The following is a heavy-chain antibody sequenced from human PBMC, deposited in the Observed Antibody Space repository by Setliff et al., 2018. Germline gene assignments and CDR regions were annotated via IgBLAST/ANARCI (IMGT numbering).Heavy chain of an antibody. J-gene: IGHJ5*02. CDR2: IIPIFGTA. CDR1: GDTFSSSA. CDR3: AKKDTAMVPRGNWFDP. V-gene: IGHV1-69*13. D-gene: IGHD5-18*01. Sequence: SVKVSCKASGDTFSSSAISWVRQAPGQGLEWMGGIIPIFGTANYAQKFQGRVTITADESISTAYMELSSLRAEDTAVYYCAKKDTAMVPRGNWFDPWGQGTLVTVSS.